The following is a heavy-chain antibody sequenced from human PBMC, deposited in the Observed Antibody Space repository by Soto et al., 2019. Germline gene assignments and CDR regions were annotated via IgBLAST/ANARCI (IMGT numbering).Heavy chain of an antibody. Sequence: PSETLSLTCTVSGGSISSGDYYWSWIRQPPGKGLEWIGYIYYSGSTYYNPSLKSRVTISVDTSKNQFSLKLSSVTAADTAVYYCAREEVVVPAATPGLEYYYHYGMDVWGQGTTVTVSS. CDR2: IYYSGST. CDR3: AREEVVVPAATPGLEYYYHYGMDV. CDR1: GGSISSGDYY. V-gene: IGHV4-30-4*01. D-gene: IGHD2-2*01. J-gene: IGHJ6*02.